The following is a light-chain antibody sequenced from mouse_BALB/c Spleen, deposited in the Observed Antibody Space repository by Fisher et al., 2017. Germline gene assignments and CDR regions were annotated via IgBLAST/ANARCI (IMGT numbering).Light chain of an antibody. CDR1: SSVSY. CDR3: QQWSSNPPIT. CDR2: LTS. Sequence: IVLTQTTAIMSASPGEKVTMTCSASSSVSYMYWYQQKPRSSPKPWIYLTSNLASGVHARFSGSGSGTSYSLTISSMEAEDAATYYCQQWSSNPPITFGAGTKLELK. V-gene: IGKV4-68*01. J-gene: IGKJ5*01.